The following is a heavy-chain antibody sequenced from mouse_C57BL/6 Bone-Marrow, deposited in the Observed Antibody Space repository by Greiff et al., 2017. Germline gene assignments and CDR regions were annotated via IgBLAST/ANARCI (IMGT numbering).Heavy chain of an antibody. J-gene: IGHJ3*01. V-gene: IGHV1-18*01. CDR2: INPNNGGT. CDR3: ARENYGSSFLAY. Sequence: EVQLQQSGPELVKPGASVKIPCKASGYTFTDYNMDWVKQSHGKSLEWIGDINPNNGGTIYNQKFKGKATLTVDKSSSTAYMELRSLTSEDTAVYYCARENYGSSFLAYWGQGTPVTVSA. CDR1: GYTFTDYN. D-gene: IGHD1-1*01.